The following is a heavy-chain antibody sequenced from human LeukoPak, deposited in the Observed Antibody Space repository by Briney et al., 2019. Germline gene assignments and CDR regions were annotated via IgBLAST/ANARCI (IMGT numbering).Heavy chain of an antibody. V-gene: IGHV1-2*02. CDR2: INPNSGGT. Sequence: ASVKVSCKASEYTFTGYYMHWVRQAPGQGLEWMGWINPNSGGTNYAQKFQGRVTMTRDTSISTAYMELSRLRSDDTAAYYCAREPPATRYYYGMDVWGQGTTVTVSS. CDR1: EYTFTGYY. J-gene: IGHJ6*02. D-gene: IGHD1-7*01. CDR3: AREPPATRYYYGMDV.